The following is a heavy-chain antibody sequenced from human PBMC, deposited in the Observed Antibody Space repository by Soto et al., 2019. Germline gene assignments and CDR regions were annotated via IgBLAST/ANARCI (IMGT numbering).Heavy chain of an antibody. D-gene: IGHD3-9*01. J-gene: IGHJ5*02. V-gene: IGHV4-39*01. CDR3: ARLSYDILTGLALGWFDP. CDR1: GGSIRSSTYY. CDR2: IYYSGST. Sequence: SETLSLTCTVSGGSIRSSTYYWGWIRQPPGKGLEWIGSIYYSGSTYYNPSLKSRVTISVDTSKNQFSLKLSSVTAADTAVYYCARLSYDILTGLALGWFDPWGQGTLVTVSS.